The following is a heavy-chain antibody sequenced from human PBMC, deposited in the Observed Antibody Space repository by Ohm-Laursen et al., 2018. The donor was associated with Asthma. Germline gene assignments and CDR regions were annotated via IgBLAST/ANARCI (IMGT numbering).Heavy chain of an antibody. V-gene: IGHV1-2*06. CDR3: ARGRSGLGYYYYGMDV. CDR1: GYTFTGYY. D-gene: IGHD2-15*01. Sequence: ASVKVSCKASGYTFTGYYMHWVRQAPGQGLEWMGRINPNSGAANHAQKFQGRVTMTRDTSINTAYMELSRLKSDDTAVYYCARGRSGLGYYYYGMDVWGQGTTVTVSS. CDR2: INPNSGAA. J-gene: IGHJ6*02.